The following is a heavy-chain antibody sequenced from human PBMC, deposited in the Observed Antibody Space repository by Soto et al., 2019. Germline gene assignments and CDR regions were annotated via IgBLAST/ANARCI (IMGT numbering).Heavy chain of an antibody. Sequence: SETLSLTCTVFGGSISSGGYYWSWIRQHPGKGLEWIGYIYYSGSTYYNPSLKSRVTISVDTSKNQFSLKLSSVTAADTAVYYCAVIGGGLRLGEQTWGQGTLVTVSS. J-gene: IGHJ5*02. CDR3: AVIGGGLRLGEQT. D-gene: IGHD3-16*01. V-gene: IGHV4-31*03. CDR1: GGSISSGGYY. CDR2: IYYSGST.